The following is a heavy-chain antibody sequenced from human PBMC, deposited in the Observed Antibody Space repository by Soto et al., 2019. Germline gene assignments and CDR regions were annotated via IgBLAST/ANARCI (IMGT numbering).Heavy chain of an antibody. CDR3: ACGGVVVDLRVKYDYGLDS. Sequence: QVQLVQSGAEVKKPGSSVKVSCKASGGTFSSYVINWVRQAPGEGLEWMGGIIPIFGTTNYAQKFQGRATITADASTRTDYLGLSGLRSEGTAVYCWACGGVVVDLRVKYDYGLDSWGQGTSVTVSS. V-gene: IGHV1-69*12. CDR1: GGTFSSYV. J-gene: IGHJ6*02. D-gene: IGHD2-15*01. CDR2: IIPIFGTT.